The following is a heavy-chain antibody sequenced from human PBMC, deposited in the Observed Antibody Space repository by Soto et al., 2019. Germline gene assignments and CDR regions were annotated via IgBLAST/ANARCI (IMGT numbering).Heavy chain of an antibody. CDR3: AKKDYYGQGVYPFEH. D-gene: IGHD3-10*02. CDR2: IIPIFGTA. Sequence: SVKVSCKASGGTFSSYAISWVRQAPGQGLEWMGGIIPIFGTANYAQKFQGRVTITADESTSTVYMELSSLTSEDTAVYYCAKKDYYGQGVYPFEHWGQGTLVTAAS. J-gene: IGHJ4*02. CDR1: GGTFSSYA. V-gene: IGHV1-69*13.